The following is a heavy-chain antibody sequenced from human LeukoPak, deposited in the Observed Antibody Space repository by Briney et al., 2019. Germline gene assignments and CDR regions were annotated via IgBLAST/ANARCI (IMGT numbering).Heavy chain of an antibody. CDR2: ISSTSIYT. CDR1: GFTFSDYY. V-gene: IGHV3-11*06. J-gene: IGHJ6*02. Sequence: KPGGSLRLSCAASGFTFSDYYMSWIRQAPGKGLEWVSDISSTSIYTNYADSVKGRFSISRDNSKNTLYLQMNSLRAEDTAVYYCARDRVAAEGWRAYGMDVWGQGTTVTVSS. CDR3: ARDRVAAEGWRAYGMDV. D-gene: IGHD3-10*01.